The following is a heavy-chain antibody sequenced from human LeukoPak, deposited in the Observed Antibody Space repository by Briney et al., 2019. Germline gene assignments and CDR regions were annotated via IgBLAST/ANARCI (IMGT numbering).Heavy chain of an antibody. J-gene: IGHJ4*02. Sequence: PGRSLRLSCAASGFTFSSYGMPWVRQAPGKGLEWVAVIWYDGSNKYYADSVKGRFTISRDNAKNSLYLQMNSLRAEDTAVYYCARDDELGFDYWGQGTLVTVSS. CDR2: IWYDGSNK. CDR1: GFTFSSYG. CDR3: ARDDELGFDY. V-gene: IGHV3-33*01. D-gene: IGHD6-6*01.